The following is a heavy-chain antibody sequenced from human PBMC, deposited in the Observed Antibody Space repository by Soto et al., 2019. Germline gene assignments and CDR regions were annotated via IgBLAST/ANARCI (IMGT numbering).Heavy chain of an antibody. CDR2: IYSNGGT. CDR3: TRDRGIEVAGTSWFDP. V-gene: IGHV4-59*01. J-gene: IGHJ5*02. Sequence: PSETLSLTCTVSGGSISGYYWSWIRQPPGKGLEWIGYIYSNGGTNYNPSLKSRVTMSLDTSKNQFFLKLSSVSAADTAVYYCTRDRGIEVAGTSWFDPRGQRTLVTVSS. CDR1: GGSISGYY. D-gene: IGHD6-19*01.